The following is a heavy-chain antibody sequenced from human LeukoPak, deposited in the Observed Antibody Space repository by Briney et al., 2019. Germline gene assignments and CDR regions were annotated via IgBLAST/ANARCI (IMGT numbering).Heavy chain of an antibody. Sequence: SETLSLTCTVSGGSISSYYWSWIRQPPGKGLEWIGYIYYSGSTNYTPSLKSRVTISVDTSKNQFSLKLSSVTAADTAVYYCARGAPLWFGELWASFDYWGQGTLVTVSS. D-gene: IGHD3-10*01. J-gene: IGHJ4*02. V-gene: IGHV4-59*01. CDR1: GGSISSYY. CDR2: IYYSGST. CDR3: ARGAPLWFGELWASFDY.